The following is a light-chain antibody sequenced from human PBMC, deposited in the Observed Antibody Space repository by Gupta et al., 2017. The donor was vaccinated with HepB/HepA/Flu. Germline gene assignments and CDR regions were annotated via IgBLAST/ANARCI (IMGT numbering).Light chain of an antibody. CDR2: EVS. J-gene: IGLJ2*01. V-gene: IGLV2-23*02. Sequence: QSALTQPASVSGSPGQSITISCTGTGRDVGGYNLVSWYQQHPGIDPKLIIYEVSRRPSGVSHRFSGSKSGINASLLISGLQAEDEAIDYCSSSETGSTYFIFGGGTKLTVL. CDR3: SSSETGSTYFI. CDR1: GRDVGGYNL.